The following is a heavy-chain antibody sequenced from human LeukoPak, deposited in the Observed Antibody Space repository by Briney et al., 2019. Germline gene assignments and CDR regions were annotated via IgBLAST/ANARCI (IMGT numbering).Heavy chain of an antibody. CDR2: IKQDGSEK. J-gene: IGHJ4*02. Sequence: GGSLRLSCAASGFTFSSYWMSWVRQAPGKGLEGVANIKQDGSEKYYVDSVKGRFTISRDNAKNSLYLQMNSLRAEDTAVYYCARAQLLWFGELFRNYFDYWGQGTLVTVSS. D-gene: IGHD3-10*01. CDR3: ARAQLLWFGELFRNYFDY. CDR1: GFTFSSYW. V-gene: IGHV3-7*01.